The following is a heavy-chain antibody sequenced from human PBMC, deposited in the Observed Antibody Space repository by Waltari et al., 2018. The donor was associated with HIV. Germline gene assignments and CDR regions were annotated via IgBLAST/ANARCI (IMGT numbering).Heavy chain of an antibody. CDR1: GFTFSSYA. V-gene: IGHV3-30*04. D-gene: IGHD5-18*01. Sequence: QVQLVESGGGVVQPGRSLRLSCAASGFTFSSYAMHWVRQAPGKGLEWGAVISYDGSNKYYADSVKGRFTISRDNSKNTLYLQMNSLRAEDTAVYYCAGGENVDTAMVIDYWGQGTLVTVSS. CDR3: AGGENVDTAMVIDY. J-gene: IGHJ4*02. CDR2: ISYDGSNK.